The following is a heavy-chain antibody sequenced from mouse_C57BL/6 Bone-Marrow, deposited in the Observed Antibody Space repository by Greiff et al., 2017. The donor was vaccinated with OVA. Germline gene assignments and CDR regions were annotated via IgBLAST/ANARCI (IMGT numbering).Heavy chain of an antibody. Sequence: VQPQQSGPELVKPGASVKISCKASGYPFSDYNMNRVKQSNGKSLEWIGVIYPNYGTTSYNQKFKGKATLTVDQSSSTAYLQLNSLTSEDSAVYYCAFYYVSSYRYLDDWGTGTTVTVSS. CDR2: IYPNYGTT. D-gene: IGHD1-1*01. J-gene: IGHJ1*03. CDR1: GYPFSDYN. CDR3: AFYYVSSYRYLDD. V-gene: IGHV1-39*01.